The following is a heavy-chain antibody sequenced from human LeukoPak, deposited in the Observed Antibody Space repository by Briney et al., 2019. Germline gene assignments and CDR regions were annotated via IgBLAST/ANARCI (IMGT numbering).Heavy chain of an antibody. V-gene: IGHV4-34*12. CDR1: GGSFSDYY. D-gene: IGHD1-1*01. Sequence: KPSETLSLTCAVYGGSFSDYYWSWVRQPPGKGLEWIGEIFHSGSTNYNPSLKSRVTISVDESKNQFSLKLNSVTAADAAVYYCASALPFQLVHWGQGTLVTVSS. CDR2: IFHSGST. CDR3: ASALPFQLVH. J-gene: IGHJ4*02.